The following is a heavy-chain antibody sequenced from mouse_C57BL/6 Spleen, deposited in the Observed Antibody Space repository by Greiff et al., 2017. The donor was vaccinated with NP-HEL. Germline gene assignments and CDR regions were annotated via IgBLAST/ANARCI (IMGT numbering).Heavy chain of an antibody. CDR1: GYTFTSYW. V-gene: IGHV1-69*01. Sequence: QVQLQQPGAELVMPGASVKLSCKASGYTFTSYWMHWVKQRPGQGLEWIGEIDPSDSYTNYNQKFKGKSTLTVDKSSSTAYMQLSSLTSEDSAVYYCARSGTTVPNLYLDYWGQGTTLTVSS. J-gene: IGHJ2*01. CDR2: IDPSDSYT. D-gene: IGHD1-1*01. CDR3: ARSGTTVPNLYLDY.